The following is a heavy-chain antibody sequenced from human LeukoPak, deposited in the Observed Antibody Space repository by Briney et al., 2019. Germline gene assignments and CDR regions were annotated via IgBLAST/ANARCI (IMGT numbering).Heavy chain of an antibody. J-gene: IGHJ3*01. CDR3: GKDRGDIVVVPAALRP. CDR1: GFTFSSYA. D-gene: IGHD2-2*01. Sequence: PGGSLRLSCAASGFTFSSYAMSWVRQAPGKGLEWVSAISGSGGSTYYADSVKGRFTISRDNSKNTLYLQMNSLRAEDTAVYYCGKDRGDIVVVPAALRPWGQGTMVTVSS. V-gene: IGHV3-23*01. CDR2: ISGSGGST.